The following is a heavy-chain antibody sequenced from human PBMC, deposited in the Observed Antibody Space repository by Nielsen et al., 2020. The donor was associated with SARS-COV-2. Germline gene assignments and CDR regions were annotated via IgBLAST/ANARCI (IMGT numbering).Heavy chain of an antibody. CDR2: INHSGST. Sequence: SETLSLTCAVYGGSFSGYYWSWIRQPPGKGLEWIGEINHSGSTNYNPSLKSRVTISVDTSKNQFSLKLSSVTAADTAVYYCARGRAGDYWGQGTLVTVSS. CDR3: ARGRAGDY. V-gene: IGHV4-34*01. D-gene: IGHD3-10*01. CDR1: GGSFSGYY. J-gene: IGHJ4*02.